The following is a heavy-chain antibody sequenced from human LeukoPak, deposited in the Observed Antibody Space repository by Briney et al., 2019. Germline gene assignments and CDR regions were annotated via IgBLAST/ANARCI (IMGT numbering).Heavy chain of an antibody. V-gene: IGHV3-21*01. CDR3: ARVTSDYDFWSGVYPFDY. J-gene: IGHJ4*02. CDR2: ISSSSSYI. Sequence: GGSLSLSCAASGFTFRSYSMDWLRQAPGKGLDGVASISSSSSYIYYADSVKGRFTISRDNAKNSLYLQMNSLRAEDTAVYHCARVTSDYDFWSGVYPFDYWGQGTLVTVSS. D-gene: IGHD3-3*01. CDR1: GFTFRSYS.